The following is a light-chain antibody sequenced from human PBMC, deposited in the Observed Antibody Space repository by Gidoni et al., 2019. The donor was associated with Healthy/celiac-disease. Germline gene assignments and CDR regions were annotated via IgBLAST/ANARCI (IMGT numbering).Light chain of an antibody. V-gene: IGKV3-20*01. CDR2: GAS. CDR3: QQYGSSPYT. Sequence: EIVLTQSPGTLSLSPGERATRSCRASQSVRSSYLAWYQQKPGQAPRLLIYGASSRATGIPDRFSGSGSGTDFTLTISRLEPEDFAVYYCQQYGSSPYTFGQGTKLEIK. J-gene: IGKJ2*01. CDR1: QSVRSSY.